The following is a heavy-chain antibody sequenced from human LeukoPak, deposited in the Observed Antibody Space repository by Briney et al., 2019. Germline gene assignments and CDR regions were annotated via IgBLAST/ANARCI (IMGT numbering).Heavy chain of an antibody. V-gene: IGHV4-61*09. CDR2: IYTSGNT. D-gene: IGHD4-17*01. Sequence: SSETLSPTCTVSGGSISTGSYCWSWIRQPAGKGLEWIGHIYTSGNTNYNPSLKSRVTISVDTSKNQFSLKLSSVTAADTAVYYCAREFDYEGVDPWGQGTLVTVSS. J-gene: IGHJ5*02. CDR3: AREFDYEGVDP. CDR1: GGSISTGSYC.